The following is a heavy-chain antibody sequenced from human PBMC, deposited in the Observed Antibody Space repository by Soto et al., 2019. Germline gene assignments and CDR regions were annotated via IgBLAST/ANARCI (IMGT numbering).Heavy chain of an antibody. V-gene: IGHV4-59*01. CDR2: IYYSGST. Sequence: SATLSLTCTVSGGSISSYYWSWIRQPPGKGLEWIGYIYYSGSTNYNPSLKSRVTISVDTSKNQLSLKLSSVTAADTAVYYCARQYTPVYIYGADWGRGTLVAV. D-gene: IGHD4-17*01. J-gene: IGHJ4*02. CDR1: GGSISSYY. CDR3: ARQYTPVYIYGAD.